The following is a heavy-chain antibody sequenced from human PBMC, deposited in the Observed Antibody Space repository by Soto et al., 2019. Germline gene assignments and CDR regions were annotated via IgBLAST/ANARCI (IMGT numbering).Heavy chain of an antibody. CDR3: ARDAFGGAFDI. CDR1: GFTFSSYA. J-gene: IGHJ3*02. CDR2: ITGSGGST. D-gene: IGHD2-15*01. V-gene: IGHV3-23*01. Sequence: EVQLLESGGGLVQPGGSLRLSCAASGFTFSSYAMSWVRQAPGKGLEWVSEITGSGGSTYYADSVKGRFTISRDNSKNMLYMQMNSLRAEDTAVYYSARDAFGGAFDIWGLGTMVTVSS.